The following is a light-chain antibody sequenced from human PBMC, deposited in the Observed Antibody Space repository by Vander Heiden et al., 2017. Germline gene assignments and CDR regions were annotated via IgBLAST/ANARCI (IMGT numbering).Light chain of an antibody. CDR3: QQYYNIPRT. CDR1: QSVLSSSNNKNY. J-gene: IGKJ1*01. Sequence: DIVMTQSPDSVAVSLGERATINCKSSQSVLSSSNNKNYLTWFQQKPGQPPKLLIYWASTRESGVPDRFSGSGSGTDFTLTISSLQAEDVAVYYCQQYYNIPRTFGQGTKVEIK. V-gene: IGKV4-1*01. CDR2: WAS.